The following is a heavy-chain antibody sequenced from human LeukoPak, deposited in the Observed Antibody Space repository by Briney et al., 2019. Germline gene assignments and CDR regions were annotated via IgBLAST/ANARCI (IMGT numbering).Heavy chain of an antibody. CDR1: GGTFSSYA. Sequence: ASVKVSCKASGGTFSSYAISWVRQAPGQGLEWMGGIIPIFGTANYAQKFQGRVTITADESTSTAYMELSSLRSEDTAVYYCACTYYYGSGSHYPLDYWGQGTLVTVSS. J-gene: IGHJ4*02. CDR3: ACTYYYGSGSHYPLDY. CDR2: IIPIFGTA. D-gene: IGHD3-10*01. V-gene: IGHV1-69*13.